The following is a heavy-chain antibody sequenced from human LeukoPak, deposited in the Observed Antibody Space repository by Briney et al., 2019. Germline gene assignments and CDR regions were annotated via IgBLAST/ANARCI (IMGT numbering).Heavy chain of an antibody. J-gene: IGHJ3*02. CDR3: ATGGTMVRSNVFDI. CDR2: FDPESGET. V-gene: IGHV1-24*01. D-gene: IGHD3-10*01. CDR1: GYTLSESS. Sequence: ASVKVSCKVSGYTLSESSMQWLRQAPGKGLEWMGGFDPESGETIYAQKFEGRVTVTEDTSTDTAYMELRGLRSEDTAVYYCATGGTMVRSNVFDIWGQGTMVTVSS.